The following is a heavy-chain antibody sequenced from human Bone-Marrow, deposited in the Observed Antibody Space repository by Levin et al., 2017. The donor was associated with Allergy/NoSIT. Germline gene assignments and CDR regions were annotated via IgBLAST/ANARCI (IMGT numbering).Heavy chain of an antibody. D-gene: IGHD3-10*01. CDR3: ARWGVRLLWFGELLFDWFDP. CDR1: GGSISSSSYY. Sequence: PSETLSLTCTVSGGSISSSSYYWGWIRQPPGKGLEWIGSIYYSGSTYYNPSLKSRVTISVDTSKNQFSLKLSSVTAADTAVYYCARWGVRLLWFGELLFDWFDPWGQGTLVTVSS. J-gene: IGHJ5*02. V-gene: IGHV4-39*01. CDR2: IYYSGST.